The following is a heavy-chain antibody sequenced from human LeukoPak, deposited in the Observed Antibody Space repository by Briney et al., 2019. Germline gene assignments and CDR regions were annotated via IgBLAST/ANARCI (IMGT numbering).Heavy chain of an antibody. CDR3: AISCSSTSCSAAGYMDV. J-gene: IGHJ6*03. V-gene: IGHV4-31*03. Sequence: SQTLSLTCTVSGGSISSGGYYWSWIRQHPGKGLEWIGYIYYSGSTYHNPSLKSRVTISVDTSKNQFSLKLSSVTAADTAVYYCAISCSSTSCSAAGYMDVWGKGTTVTVSS. CDR1: GGSISSGGYY. D-gene: IGHD2-2*01. CDR2: IYYSGST.